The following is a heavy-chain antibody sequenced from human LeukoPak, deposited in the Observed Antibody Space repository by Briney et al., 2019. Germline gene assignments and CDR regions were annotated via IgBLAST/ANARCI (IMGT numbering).Heavy chain of an antibody. CDR1: GGSFSGYY. CDR3: ANPAGRALYYFDY. Sequence: SETLSLTCAVYGGSFSGYYWSWIRQPPGKGLEWIGTIYYSGSTHYNPSLKSRITISVDMSKNQFSLKLSSMTAADTAVYYCANPAGRALYYFDYWGQGTLVTVSS. V-gene: IGHV4-34*01. J-gene: IGHJ4*02. D-gene: IGHD2/OR15-2a*01. CDR2: IYYSGST.